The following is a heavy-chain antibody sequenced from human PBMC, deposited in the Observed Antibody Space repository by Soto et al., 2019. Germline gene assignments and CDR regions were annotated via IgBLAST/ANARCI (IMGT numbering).Heavy chain of an antibody. CDR2: ISDGGGST. J-gene: IGHJ4*02. V-gene: IGHV3-23*01. CDR3: ARCPGEKCARNTIFGVVGEGFDY. D-gene: IGHD3-3*01. Sequence: EVQLLESGGGLVQPGGSLRLSCAASGFTVNNFAMSWVRQAPGKGLEWVSSISDGGGSTYYGDSVKGRFTISRDNSRNTLYLQMNSLRAEDTAVYYCARCPGEKCARNTIFGVVGEGFDYWGQGTLVTVSS. CDR1: GFTVNNFA.